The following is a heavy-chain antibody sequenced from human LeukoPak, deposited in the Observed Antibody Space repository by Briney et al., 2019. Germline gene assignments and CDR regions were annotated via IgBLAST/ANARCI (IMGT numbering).Heavy chain of an antibody. CDR1: GFTFTSYA. CDR3: ATPWTAVATFHRLDY. CDR2: ISGDGVTT. Sequence: GASLRLSCAASGFTFTSYAMSWVRQAPGKGLEWVSTISGDGVTTYYADSVKGRFTISRDNSKNTVYLQMNSLRAEDTAIYYCATPWTAVATFHRLDYWGQGTLVTVSS. J-gene: IGHJ4*02. D-gene: IGHD3/OR15-3a*01. V-gene: IGHV3-23*01.